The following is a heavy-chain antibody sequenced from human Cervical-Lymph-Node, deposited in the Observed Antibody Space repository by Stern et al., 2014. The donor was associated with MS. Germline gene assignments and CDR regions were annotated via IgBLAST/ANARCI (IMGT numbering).Heavy chain of an antibody. CDR2: IYYSGST. Sequence: QLQLQESGPGLVKPSQTLSLTCTVSGGSISSGGYYWSWIRQHPGKGLEWIGYIYYSGSTYYNPSLKSRVTISVDTSKNQFSLKLSSVTAADTAVYYCARAEMDDYAAAEYFQHWGQGTLVTVSS. V-gene: IGHV4-31*03. D-gene: IGHD4-17*01. J-gene: IGHJ1*01. CDR3: ARAEMDDYAAAEYFQH. CDR1: GGSISSGGYY.